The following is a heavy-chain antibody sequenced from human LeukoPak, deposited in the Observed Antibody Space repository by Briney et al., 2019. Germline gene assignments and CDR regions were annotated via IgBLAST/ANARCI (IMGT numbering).Heavy chain of an antibody. Sequence: SETLSLTCTVSGGSISSYYWSWIRQPPGKGLEWIRYIYYSGSTNYNPSLKSRVTISVDTSKNQFSLKLSSVTAADTAVYYCARIGVGYSYGPLHYWGQGTLVTVSS. V-gene: IGHV4-59*01. CDR1: GGSISSYY. CDR3: ARIGVGYSYGPLHY. D-gene: IGHD5-18*01. CDR2: IYYSGST. J-gene: IGHJ4*02.